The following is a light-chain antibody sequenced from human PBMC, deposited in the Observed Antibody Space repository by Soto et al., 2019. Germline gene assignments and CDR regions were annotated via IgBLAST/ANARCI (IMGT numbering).Light chain of an antibody. Sequence: QSVLTQPPSVSGAPGQRVTISCTGSSSNIGAGYDVHWYQQLPGTAPKLLIYGNNNRPSGVPDRFSGSKSGSSPSLAITGLQAEDEADYYCQSYDNSLSGYVFGTGTQVTV. J-gene: IGLJ1*01. V-gene: IGLV1-40*01. CDR3: QSYDNSLSGYV. CDR1: SSNIGAGYD. CDR2: GNN.